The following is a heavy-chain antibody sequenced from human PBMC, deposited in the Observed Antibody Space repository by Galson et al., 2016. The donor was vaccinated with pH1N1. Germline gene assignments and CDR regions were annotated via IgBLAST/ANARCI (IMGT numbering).Heavy chain of an antibody. V-gene: IGHV4-34*01. CDR2: TNHGGTP. D-gene: IGHD3-10*01. Sequence: ETLSLTCAVNGGPFSAFFWTWIRQPPGKGPEWIGETNHGGTPNYNPSLKSRVTISVDMSKNRFSLKLRPVTAADTAVYFCARDRVALTGIFDYWGRGSLVTVSS. CDR1: GGPFSAFF. CDR3: ARDRVALTGIFDY. J-gene: IGHJ4*02.